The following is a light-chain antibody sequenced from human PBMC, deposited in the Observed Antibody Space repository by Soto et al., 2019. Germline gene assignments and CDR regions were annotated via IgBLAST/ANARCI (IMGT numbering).Light chain of an antibody. J-gene: IGLJ1*01. CDR3: QSYDSSLSGRYV. CDR1: SSNIGAGFD. CDR2: GST. V-gene: IGLV1-40*01. Sequence: QAVVTQPPSVSGAPGQRVTISCTGSSSNIGAGFDVNWYQHLPGTAPKLLIYGSTNRPSGVPDRFSGSKSGTSASLAITGLQAEDEADYYCQSYDSSLSGRYVFGTGTKVTVL.